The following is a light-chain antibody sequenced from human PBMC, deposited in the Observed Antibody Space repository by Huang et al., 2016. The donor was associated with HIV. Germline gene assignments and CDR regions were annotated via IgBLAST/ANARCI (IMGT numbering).Light chain of an antibody. V-gene: IGKV3-15*01. Sequence: EIVMTQSPATLSVSPGERATLSCRASQIVSSNLAWYQQKPGQAPRLLIYGASTRATGSPARFSGSGSGTEFTLIISSLQSEDFAVYYCQQYNNWPPAWTFGQGTKVEIK. CDR3: QQYNNWPPAWT. CDR2: GAS. J-gene: IGKJ1*01. CDR1: QIVSSN.